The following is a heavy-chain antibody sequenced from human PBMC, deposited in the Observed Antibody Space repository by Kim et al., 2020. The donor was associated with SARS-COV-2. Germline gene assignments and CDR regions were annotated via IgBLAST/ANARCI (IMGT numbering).Heavy chain of an antibody. CDR2: VNTNTGNP. D-gene: IGHD3-3*01. Sequence: ASVKVSCKASGYTFTSYALNWVRQAPGQGLEWMGWVNTNTGNPTYAQGFTGRFVFSLDTSVDTAYFQITGLRAEDTAVYYCAMSGADFWSGYSYTMDVWG. CDR3: AMSGADFWSGYSYTMDV. V-gene: IGHV7-4-1*02. CDR1: GYTFTSYA. J-gene: IGHJ6*02.